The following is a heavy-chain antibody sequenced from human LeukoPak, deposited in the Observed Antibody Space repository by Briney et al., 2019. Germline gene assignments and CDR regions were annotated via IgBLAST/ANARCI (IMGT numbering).Heavy chain of an antibody. CDR3: VRIRDSGSYYFYYGMDV. V-gene: IGHV3-48*02. CDR1: GFTFSNYS. D-gene: IGHD1-26*01. J-gene: IGHJ6*02. CDR2: ISRSSSTI. Sequence: GGSLRLSCAVSGFTFSNYSMNWVRQAPGKGLEWVSYISRSSSTILYADSVKGRFTISRDKAKNSVYLQMNSLGDEDTAVYHCVRIRDSGSYYFYYGMDVWGQGTTVTVSS.